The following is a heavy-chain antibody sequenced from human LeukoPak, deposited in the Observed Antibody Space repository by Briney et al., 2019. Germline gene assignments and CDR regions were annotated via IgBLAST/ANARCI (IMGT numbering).Heavy chain of an antibody. CDR2: IYPGDSNT. J-gene: IGHJ5*02. D-gene: IGHD3-22*01. Sequence: GESLKTSCKGSGYSFSSFWIVWVRQMPGKGLEWMGIIYPGDSNTRYSPSFQGQVTISADKSISTAYLQWSSLKASDTAIYYCARTYYYDSSAYFDWFDPWGQGTLVTVSS. CDR3: ARTYYYDSSAYFDWFDP. V-gene: IGHV5-51*01. CDR1: GYSFSSFW.